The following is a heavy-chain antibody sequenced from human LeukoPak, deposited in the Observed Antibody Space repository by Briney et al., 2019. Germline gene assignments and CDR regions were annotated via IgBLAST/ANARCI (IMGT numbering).Heavy chain of an antibody. CDR1: GYTFTSYY. CDR3: ARGGAIQLTNRGYFDY. V-gene: IGHV1-46*01. CDR2: INPSGGST. Sequence: GASVKVSCKASGYTFTSYYMHWVRQAPGQGLEWMGIINPSGGSTSYAQKFQGRVTMTRDMSTSTVYMELSSLRSEDTAVYYCARGGAIQLTNRGYFDYWGQGTLVTVSS. J-gene: IGHJ4*02. D-gene: IGHD5-18*01.